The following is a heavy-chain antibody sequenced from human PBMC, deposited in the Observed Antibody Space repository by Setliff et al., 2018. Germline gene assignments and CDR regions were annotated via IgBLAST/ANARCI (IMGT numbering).Heavy chain of an antibody. D-gene: IGHD2-15*01. CDR2: LYPNLVT. CDR3: ARGLCVGQSCYWPKAMDV. J-gene: IGHJ6*02. V-gene: IGHV3-66*01. Sequence: PVGSLRLSCAMPGFNVRSSYMNWVRQAPGKGLEWVSVLYPNLVTNYADSVKDRFTVSSDESKNRVYLQMNNVEVDDTAIYYLARGLCVGQSCYWPKAMDVWGQGATVTVS. CDR1: GFNVRSSY.